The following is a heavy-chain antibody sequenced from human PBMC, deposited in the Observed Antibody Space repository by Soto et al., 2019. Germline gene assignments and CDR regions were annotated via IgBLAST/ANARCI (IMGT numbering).Heavy chain of an antibody. Sequence: QFQLVESGGGVVQPGRSLRLSCAASGFTFSSYGMHWIRQAPGKGLEWVAVISYDGSDKYYADSVKGRFTISRDNSENTLYLQMISLTAEDTAIYYCAKGDATWLVWWYFDLWGRGTLVTVSS. CDR2: ISYDGSDK. CDR1: GFTFSSYG. V-gene: IGHV3-30*18. CDR3: AKGDATWLVWWYFDL. D-gene: IGHD6-19*01. J-gene: IGHJ2*01.